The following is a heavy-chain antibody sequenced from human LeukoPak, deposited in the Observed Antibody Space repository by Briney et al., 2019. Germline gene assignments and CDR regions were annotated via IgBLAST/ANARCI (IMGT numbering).Heavy chain of an antibody. CDR2: INANNGET. CDR1: GYTFTSYG. CDR3: ARDQGTYTVMVDY. J-gene: IGHJ4*02. D-gene: IGHD5-18*01. V-gene: IGHV1-18*01. Sequence: ASVKVSCKTSGYTFTSYGISWARQAPGQGLEWMGWINANNGETNYAQKFQGRVTMTTDTSTTTAYMELRSLRSDDTAVYYCARDQGTYTVMVDYWGQGTLVTVSS.